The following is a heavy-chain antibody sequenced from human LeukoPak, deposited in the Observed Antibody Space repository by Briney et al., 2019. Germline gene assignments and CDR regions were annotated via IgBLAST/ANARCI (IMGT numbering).Heavy chain of an antibody. V-gene: IGHV3-64*01. D-gene: IGHD6-19*01. CDR2: ISSDGRIT. Sequence: GGSLRLSCEGSGYTFSSYAMHWVRQAPGKGLEYVAAISSDGRITYYANFVKGRFTISRDNSKNTLYLQMGSLRTEDMAVYYCARVSGWYWFDQWGQGTLVTVPS. J-gene: IGHJ5*02. CDR1: GYTFSSYA. CDR3: ARVSGWYWFDQ.